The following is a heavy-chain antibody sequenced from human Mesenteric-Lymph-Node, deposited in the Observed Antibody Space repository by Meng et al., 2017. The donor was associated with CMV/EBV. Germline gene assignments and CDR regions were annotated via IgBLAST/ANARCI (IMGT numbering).Heavy chain of an antibody. Sequence: GSMSGYYWSWIRQPPGKGLEWIGYVSYNGGTNYNPSLKSRVTTSVDTSRNQFSLKMKSVTAADTAVYFCARDRHYDYITGYYLYFDYWGQGALVTVTS. CDR1: GSMSGYY. V-gene: IGHV4-59*01. CDR3: ARDRHYDYITGYYLYFDY. D-gene: IGHD3-22*01. J-gene: IGHJ4*02. CDR2: VSYNGGT.